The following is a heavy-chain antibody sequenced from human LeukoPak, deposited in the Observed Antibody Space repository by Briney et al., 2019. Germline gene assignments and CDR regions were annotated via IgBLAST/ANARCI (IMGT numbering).Heavy chain of an antibody. D-gene: IGHD1-26*01. J-gene: IGHJ3*02. CDR2: IYPGVSDT. V-gene: IGHV5-51*01. CDR3: ARHQYSGTYYNAFDI. CDR1: GYSFNTYW. Sequence: GGSLKISCKGSGYSFNTYWIGWVRQMPGKGLELMGVIYPGVSDTRYTPSFQGQVTISADKSSSTAYLQWSSLKASDTAMYYCARHQYSGTYYNAFDIWGQGTMVTVSS.